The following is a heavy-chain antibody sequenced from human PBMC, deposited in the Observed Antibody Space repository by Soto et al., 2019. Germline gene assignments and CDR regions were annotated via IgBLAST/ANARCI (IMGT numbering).Heavy chain of an antibody. CDR3: ARDSGNIVVVVAATGSLDV. Sequence: PGGSLRLSCAASGFTFSSYAMHWVRQAPGKGLEWVAVISYDGSNKYYADSVKGRFTISRDNSKNTLHLQMNSLRAEDTAVYYCARDSGNIVVVVAATGSLDVWGQGTTVTVSS. CDR1: GFTFSSYA. V-gene: IGHV3-30-3*01. J-gene: IGHJ6*02. D-gene: IGHD2-15*01. CDR2: ISYDGSNK.